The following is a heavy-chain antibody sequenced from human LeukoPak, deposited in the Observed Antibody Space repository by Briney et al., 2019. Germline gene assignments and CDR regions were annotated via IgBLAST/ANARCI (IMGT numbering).Heavy chain of an antibody. V-gene: IGHV4-30-2*01. J-gene: IGHJ3*02. CDR2: IYHSGST. CDR3: AREARDAFDI. CDR1: GGSISSGGYS. Sequence: PSETLSLTCAVSGGSISSGGYSWSWIRQPPGKGLEWIGYIYHSGSTYYNPSLKSRVTISVDRSRNQFSLKLSSVTAADTAVYYCAREARDAFDIWGQGTMVTVSS.